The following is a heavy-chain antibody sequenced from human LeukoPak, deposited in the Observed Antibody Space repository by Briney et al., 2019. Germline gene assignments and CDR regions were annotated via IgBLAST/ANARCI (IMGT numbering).Heavy chain of an antibody. CDR2: ISSSSSYI. D-gene: IGHD2-15*01. J-gene: IGHJ4*02. CDR1: GFTFSSYS. Sequence: PGGSLRLSCAASGFTFSSYSMNWVRQAPGKGLEWVSSISSSSSYIYYADSVKGRFTISRDNAKNSLYLQMNSLRAEDTAVYYCAKDAVATPQIDYWGQGALVTVSS. CDR3: AKDAVATPQIDY. V-gene: IGHV3-21*01.